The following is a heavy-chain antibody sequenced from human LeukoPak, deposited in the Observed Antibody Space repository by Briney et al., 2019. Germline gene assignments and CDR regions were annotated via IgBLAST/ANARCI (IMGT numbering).Heavy chain of an antibody. D-gene: IGHD3-3*02. Sequence: PGGSLRLSCAASGFTFSSYWMSWVRQAPGKGLEWVANIKQDGSEKYYVDSAKGRFTISRDNAKNSLYLQMNSLRAEDTAVYYCAIEGYEALTDYWGQGTLVTVSS. V-gene: IGHV3-7*01. CDR2: IKQDGSEK. CDR1: GFTFSSYW. CDR3: AIEGYEALTDY. J-gene: IGHJ4*02.